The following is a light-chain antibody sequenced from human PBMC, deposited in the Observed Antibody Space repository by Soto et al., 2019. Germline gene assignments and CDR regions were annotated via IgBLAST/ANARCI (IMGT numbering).Light chain of an antibody. CDR1: QSISSH. Sequence: DIQMTHSPSSLSASVGDRVTITCRASQSISSHLNWYQQKAGKAPKLLISGASSLESGVPSRFSGSGSGTDFTLTISSLQPEDFATYYCQQSYTTPRTFGHGTKVEIK. CDR3: QQSYTTPRT. J-gene: IGKJ1*01. V-gene: IGKV1-39*01. CDR2: GAS.